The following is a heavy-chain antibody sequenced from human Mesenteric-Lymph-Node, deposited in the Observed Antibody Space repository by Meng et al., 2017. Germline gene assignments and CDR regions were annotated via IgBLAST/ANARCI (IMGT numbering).Heavy chain of an antibody. CDR3: ARGGGGSYGLSRFDP. Sequence: ASVKVSCKASGGTFTGYYMHWVRQAPGQGLEWMGRINPNSGGTNYAQKFQGRVTMTRDTSISTAYMELRRLRSDDTAVYYCARGGGGSYGLSRFDPWGQGTLVTVSS. CDR2: INPNSGGT. J-gene: IGHJ5*02. V-gene: IGHV1-2*06. CDR1: GGTFTGYY. D-gene: IGHD1-26*01.